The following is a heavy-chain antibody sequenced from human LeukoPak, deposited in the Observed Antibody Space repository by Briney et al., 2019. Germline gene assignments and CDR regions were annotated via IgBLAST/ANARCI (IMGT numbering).Heavy chain of an antibody. J-gene: IGHJ3*02. CDR2: IRGGGAVT. Sequence: EGSLRLSCAASGFTFDNYAMNWVRQAPGKGLEWLSYIRGGGAVTRYSDSVKGRFTISRDNSKNTLYLQMNHLRAEDTAIYYCAKCSASYYNDAFDIWGRGTMVTVSS. CDR1: GFTFDNYA. D-gene: IGHD3-10*02. V-gene: IGHV3-23*01. CDR3: AKCSASYYNDAFDI.